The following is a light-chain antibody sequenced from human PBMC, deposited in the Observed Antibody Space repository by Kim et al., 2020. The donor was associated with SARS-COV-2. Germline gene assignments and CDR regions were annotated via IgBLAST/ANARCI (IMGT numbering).Light chain of an antibody. CDR2: YVS. J-gene: IGLJ2*01. CDR1: NSDVGGSNY. CDR3: CSYTSTSTL. V-gene: IGLV2-14*03. Sequence: PVQSIIICCTGINSDVGGSNYVSWYQQHPGKAPKLIIYYVSNRPSGVSNRFSSSKSGDTASLTISGLQAEDEATYYCCSYTSTSTLFGGGTKVTVL.